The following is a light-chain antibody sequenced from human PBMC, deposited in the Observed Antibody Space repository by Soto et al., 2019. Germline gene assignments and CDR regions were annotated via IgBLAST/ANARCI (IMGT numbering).Light chain of an antibody. J-gene: IGKJ1*01. V-gene: IGKV1-9*01. CDR2: TAS. CDR3: QQSYSTRWT. CDR1: QGISSY. Sequence: DIQLTQSPSFLSASVGDRVTITCRASQGISSYLAWYQQKPGKAPNLLIYTASTLQSGVPSRFSGSGSGTEFTLTISSLQPEDFATYYCQQSYSTRWTFGQGTKVEIK.